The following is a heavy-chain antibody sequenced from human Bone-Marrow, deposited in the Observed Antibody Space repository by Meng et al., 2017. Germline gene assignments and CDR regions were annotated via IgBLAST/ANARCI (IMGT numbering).Heavy chain of an antibody. CDR2: IIPIFGTA. J-gene: IGHJ3*02. V-gene: IGHV1-69*06. D-gene: IGHD2/OR15-2a*01. CDR1: GGTFSSYA. CDR3: ARELYVGAFDI. Sequence: SVKVSCKSSGGTFSSYAISWVRQAPRQGLEWMGRIIPIFGTANYAQKFQGRVTITADKSTSTAYMALSSLRSEDTAVYYCARELYVGAFDIWGQGTMVTVSS.